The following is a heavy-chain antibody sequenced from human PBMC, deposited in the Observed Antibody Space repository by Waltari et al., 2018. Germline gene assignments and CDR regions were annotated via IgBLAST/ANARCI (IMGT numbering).Heavy chain of an antibody. J-gene: IGHJ4*02. CDR2: IKSKTDGGTT. V-gene: IGHV3-15*01. Sequence: EVQLVESGGGLVQPGGSLRLSCAASGFTFSSYWMSWVRQAPGKGLEWVGRIKSKTDGGTTDYAAPVKGRFTISRDDSKNTLYLQMNSLKTEDTAVYYCTTDLPYGEFDYWGQGTLVTVSS. CDR1: GFTFSSYW. CDR3: TTDLPYGEFDY. D-gene: IGHD4-17*01.